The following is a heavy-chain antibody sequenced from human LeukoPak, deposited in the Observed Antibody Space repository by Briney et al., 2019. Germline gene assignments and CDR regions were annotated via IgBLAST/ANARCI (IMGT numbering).Heavy chain of an antibody. CDR1: GFTFSSYW. CDR3: ARHIGTYYDY. CDR2: IKQDGNEK. V-gene: IGHV3-7*01. D-gene: IGHD2-21*01. Sequence: GGSLRLSCAASGFTFSSYWMSWVRQAPGKGLEWVANIKQDGNEKYYVDSVKGRFTFSRDNTKNSLYLQMNSLRAEDTAVYYCARHIGTYYDYWGQGTLVTVSS. J-gene: IGHJ4*02.